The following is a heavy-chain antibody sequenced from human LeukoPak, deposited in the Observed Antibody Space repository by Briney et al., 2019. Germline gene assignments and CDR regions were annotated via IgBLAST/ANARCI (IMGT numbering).Heavy chain of an antibody. CDR2: IYYSGST. CDR1: GGSISSGGYY. CDR3: ARDCIAAAGSPYYYGMDV. Sequence: PSETLSLTCTVSGGSISSGGYYWSWIRQHPGKGLEWIGYIYYSGSTYYNPSLKSRVTISVDTSKNQFSLKLSSVTAADTAVYYCARDCIAAAGSPYYYGMDVWGQGTTVTVSS. J-gene: IGHJ6*02. D-gene: IGHD6-13*01. V-gene: IGHV4-31*03.